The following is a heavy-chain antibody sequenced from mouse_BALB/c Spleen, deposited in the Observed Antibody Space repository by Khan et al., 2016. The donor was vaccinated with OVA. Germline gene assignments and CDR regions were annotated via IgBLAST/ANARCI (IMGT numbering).Heavy chain of an antibody. CDR3: ARSSYYYGSSWFAY. CDR1: GFDFSRYW. V-gene: IGHV4-1*02. D-gene: IGHD1-1*01. CDR2: INPDSSTI. J-gene: IGHJ3*01. Sequence: EVKLLESGGGLVQPGGSLKLSCAASGFDFSRYWMSWVRQAPGKGLEWIGEINPDSSTINYTPSLKDKFIISRDNAKNTLYLQMSKVRSEDTALDYCARSSYYYGSSWFAYGGQGTLVTVSA.